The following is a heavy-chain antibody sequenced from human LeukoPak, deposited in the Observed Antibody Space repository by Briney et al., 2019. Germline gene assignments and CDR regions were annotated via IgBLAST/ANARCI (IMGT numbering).Heavy chain of an antibody. J-gene: IGHJ3*02. D-gene: IGHD4-23*01. CDR1: GGTISGFY. V-gene: IGHV4-59*01. CDR2: IPYSGTT. CDR3: AREFTTVVTPGLDAFHI. Sequence: SETLSLTCTDSGGTISGFYCTCIWQPPVKCLLSIGYIPYSGTTYYNPSLKSRVTMSVDTSKNHLSLKLSSVTAADTAVYYCAREFTTVVTPGLDAFHIWGQGTMVTVSS.